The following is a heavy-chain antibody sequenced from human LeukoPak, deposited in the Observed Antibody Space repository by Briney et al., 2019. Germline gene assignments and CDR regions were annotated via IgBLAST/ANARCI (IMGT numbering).Heavy chain of an antibody. Sequence: SETLSLTCTVSGGSISSYYWSWIRQPPGKGLEWIGYIHYSGSTNYNPSLKSRVTISVDTSKNQFSLKLSSVTAADTAVYYCARDYCSGGSCYLYWGQGTLVTVSS. D-gene: IGHD2-15*01. V-gene: IGHV4-59*01. CDR1: GGSISSYY. J-gene: IGHJ4*02. CDR2: IHYSGST. CDR3: ARDYCSGGSCYLY.